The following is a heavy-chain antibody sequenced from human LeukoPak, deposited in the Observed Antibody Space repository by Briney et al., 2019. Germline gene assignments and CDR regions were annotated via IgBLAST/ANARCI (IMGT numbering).Heavy chain of an antibody. CDR3: ARDSSKGYSYGDTDY. CDR2: INSVGSPI. V-gene: IGHV3-48*03. D-gene: IGHD5-18*01. J-gene: IGHJ4*02. Sequence: GGSLRLSCEASGFSFSTYEMNWVRQAPGKGLEWVSYINSVGSPIYYADSVKGRFTISRDNAKNSLYLQMNSLRAEDTAVYYCARDSSKGYSYGDTDYWGQGTLVTVSS. CDR1: GFSFSTYE.